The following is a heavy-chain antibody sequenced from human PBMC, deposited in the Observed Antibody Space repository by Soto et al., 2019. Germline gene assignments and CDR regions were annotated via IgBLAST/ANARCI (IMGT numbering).Heavy chain of an antibody. D-gene: IGHD3-10*01. Sequence: QVRLQESGPGLVKPSETLSLTCTVSGDSLSTYYWSWLRQPPGKGLEWIGYIYYSGSTNFNPSLKSRVSMSIDTSKNQFSLSLTSVTAADTAVYYCARDGSPTNYSSSGMDLWGQGTTVTVSS. CDR1: GDSLSTYY. J-gene: IGHJ6*02. CDR2: IYYSGST. V-gene: IGHV4-59*01. CDR3: ARDGSPTNYSSSGMDL.